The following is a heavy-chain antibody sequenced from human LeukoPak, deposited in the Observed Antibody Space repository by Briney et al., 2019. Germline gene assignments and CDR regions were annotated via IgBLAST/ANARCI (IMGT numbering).Heavy chain of an antibody. V-gene: IGHV3-48*03. CDR1: GFTFSSRE. J-gene: IGHJ6*02. CDR3: ARSIAAPSYYYGMDV. Sequence: GGSLRLSCAASGFTFSSREMNWVRQAPGKGLEWVSYISSSGSTIYYADSVKGRFTISRDNAKNSLYLQMNSLRAEDTAVYYCARSIAAPSYYYGMDVWGQGTTVTVSS. CDR2: ISSSGSTI. D-gene: IGHD6-6*01.